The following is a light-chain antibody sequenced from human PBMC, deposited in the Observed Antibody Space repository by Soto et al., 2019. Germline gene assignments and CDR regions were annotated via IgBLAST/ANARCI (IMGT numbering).Light chain of an antibody. CDR3: QQYNNWPRT. CDR2: GAS. Sequence: EIVMTQSPPTLSVSPGERGTLSCRASQSVSSNLAWLQQKPGQAPRLLIYGASLRATGIAARFSGSGSGTEFTLTITSLQSEDFVVYCCQQYNNWPRTFGQGTKLEIK. V-gene: IGKV3-15*01. CDR1: QSVSSN. J-gene: IGKJ2*01.